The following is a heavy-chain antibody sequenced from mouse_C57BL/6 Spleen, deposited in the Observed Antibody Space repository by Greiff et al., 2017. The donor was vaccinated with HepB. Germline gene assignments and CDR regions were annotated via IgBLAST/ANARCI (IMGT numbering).Heavy chain of an antibody. V-gene: IGHV5-6*01. Sequence: EVNVVESGGDLVKPGGSLILSCAASGFTFSSYGMSWVRQTPDKRLEWVATISSGGSYTYYPDSVKGRFTISRDNAKNTLYLQMSSLKSEDTAMYYCARHGYGSSYYWYFDVWGTGTTVTVSS. CDR2: ISSGGSYT. D-gene: IGHD1-1*01. CDR3: ARHGYGSSYYWYFDV. CDR1: GFTFSSYG. J-gene: IGHJ1*03.